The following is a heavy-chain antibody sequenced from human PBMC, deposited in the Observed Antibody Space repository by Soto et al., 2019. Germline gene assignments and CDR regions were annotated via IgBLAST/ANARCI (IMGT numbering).Heavy chain of an antibody. CDR2: IYYSGST. V-gene: IGHV4-39*01. Sequence: SETLSLTCTVSGGSITSSSYYWGWIRQPPGKGLEWIGSIYYSGSTYYNPSLKSRVTISVDTSKNQFSLKLISVTAADTAVYYWARYDSSGYDGTDYWGQGTRFPLSS. J-gene: IGHJ4*02. CDR1: GGSITSSSYY. CDR3: ARYDSSGYDGTDY. D-gene: IGHD3-22*01.